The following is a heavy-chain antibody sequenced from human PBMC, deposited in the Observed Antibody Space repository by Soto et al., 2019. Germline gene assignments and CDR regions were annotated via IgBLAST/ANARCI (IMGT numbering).Heavy chain of an antibody. CDR3: ARDPRTDYYDILTCYSPNDY. CDR2: IKQDGSEK. J-gene: IGHJ4*02. D-gene: IGHD3-9*01. V-gene: IGHV3-7*01. Sequence: VQLVESGGGLVQPGGSLRLSCAASGFTFSSYWMIWVRQAPGKGLEWVANIKQDGSEKYYVDSVKGRFTISRDNAKNSLYLQMDSLIAEDTAVYYCARDPRTDYYDILTCYSPNDYWGQGPLVTVSS. CDR1: GFTFSSYW.